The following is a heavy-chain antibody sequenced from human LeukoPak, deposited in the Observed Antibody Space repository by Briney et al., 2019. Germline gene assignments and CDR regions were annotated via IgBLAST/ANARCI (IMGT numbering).Heavy chain of an antibody. CDR2: ISASGGST. Sequence: GGSLRLSCAASGFTFSSSAMSWVRQVPGKGLEWVSGISASGGSTYYADSVKGRFTISRDSSRNTLFLHMNTLRAEDTAIYYCAKDRTVGASYWYFDLWGRGTLVTVSS. CDR1: GFTFSSSA. CDR3: AKDRTVGASYWYFDL. D-gene: IGHD1-26*01. V-gene: IGHV3-23*01. J-gene: IGHJ2*01.